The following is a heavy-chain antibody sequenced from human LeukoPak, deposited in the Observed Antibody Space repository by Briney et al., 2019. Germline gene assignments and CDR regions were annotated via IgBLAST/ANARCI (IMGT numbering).Heavy chain of an antibody. CDR2: IYSGGST. CDR3: AKDAQLRSRWFDP. J-gene: IGHJ5*02. V-gene: IGHV3-53*01. Sequence: PGGSLRLSCAASGFTVSSNYMNWVRQAPGKGLEWVSVIYSGGSTYYADSVKGRFTISRDNSKNTLYLQMNSQRAEDTAVYYCAKDAQLRSRWFDPWGQGTLVTVSS. D-gene: IGHD2/OR15-2a*01. CDR1: GFTVSSNY.